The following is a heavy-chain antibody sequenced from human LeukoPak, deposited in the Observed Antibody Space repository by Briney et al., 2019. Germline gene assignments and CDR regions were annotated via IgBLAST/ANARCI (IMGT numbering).Heavy chain of an antibody. CDR1: GFTFSIYS. D-gene: IGHD3-22*01. CDR3: ASSSGYLDY. CDR2: ITSNSGTI. V-gene: IGHV3-48*01. Sequence: PGGSLRLSCAASGFTFSIYSMNWVRQAPGERLEWGSYITSNSGTIYYADSVKGRFTIARDNARNSLYLQMNSLRAEDTAVYYCASSSGYLDYWGQGTLVTVSS. J-gene: IGHJ4*02.